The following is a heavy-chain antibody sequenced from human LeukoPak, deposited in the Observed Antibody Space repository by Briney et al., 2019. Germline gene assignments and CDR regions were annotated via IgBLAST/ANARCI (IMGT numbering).Heavy chain of an antibody. J-gene: IGHJ4*02. Sequence: ASVKVSCKASGYTFTGYYMHWVRQAPGQGLEWMGWINPNSGGTNYAQKFQGRVTMTRDTSISTAYMELSRLGSDDTAVYYCARDSSSGSYPDYYFDYWGQGTLVTVSS. CDR2: INPNSGGT. V-gene: IGHV1-2*02. CDR3: ARDSSSGSYPDYYFDY. D-gene: IGHD1-26*01. CDR1: GYTFTGYY.